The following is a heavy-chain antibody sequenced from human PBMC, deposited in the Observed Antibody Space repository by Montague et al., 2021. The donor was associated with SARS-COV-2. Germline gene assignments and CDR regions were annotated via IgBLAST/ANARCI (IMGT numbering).Heavy chain of an antibody. V-gene: IGHV4-38-2*02. CDR1: GYSISSGYY. CDR3: ARDVRYYDFWSGRAQTSPDY. Sequence: SETLSLTCTVSGYSISSGYYWGWIRQPPGKGLEWIGSIYHSGSTYYNPSLKSRVTISLDTSTNQFSLKLSSVTAADTAVYYCARDVRYYDFWSGRAQTSPDYWGQGTLVTVSS. D-gene: IGHD3-3*01. CDR2: IYHSGST. J-gene: IGHJ4*02.